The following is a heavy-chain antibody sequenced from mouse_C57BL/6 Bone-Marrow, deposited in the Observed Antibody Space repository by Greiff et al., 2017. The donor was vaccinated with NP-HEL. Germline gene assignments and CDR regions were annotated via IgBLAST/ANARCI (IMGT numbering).Heavy chain of an antibody. CDR2: IDPSDSYT. CDR3: ARNGWDGAMDY. V-gene: IGHV1-59*01. CDR1: GYTFTSYW. D-gene: IGHD4-1*01. J-gene: IGHJ4*01. Sequence: QVQLQQPGAELVRPGTSVKLSCKASGYTFTSYWMHWVKQRPGQGLEWIGVIDPSDSYTNYNQKFKGKATLTVDTSSSTAYMQLSSLTSEDSAVYYCARNGWDGAMDYWGQGTSVTVSS.